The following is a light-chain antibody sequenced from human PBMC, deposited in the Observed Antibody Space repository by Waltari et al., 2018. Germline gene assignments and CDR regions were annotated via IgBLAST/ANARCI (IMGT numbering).Light chain of an antibody. CDR1: QGIRYD. J-gene: IGKJ1*01. CDR2: AAS. CDR3: LQDYNYPWT. Sequence: AIQITQSPSSLSASVGDKVPITCRASQGIRYDLGWYQQKPGKAPKLLIYAASSLQSGVPSRFSGGGAGTEFTLTISSLQPEDFATYYCLQDYNYPWTFGQGTKVEIK. V-gene: IGKV1-6*01.